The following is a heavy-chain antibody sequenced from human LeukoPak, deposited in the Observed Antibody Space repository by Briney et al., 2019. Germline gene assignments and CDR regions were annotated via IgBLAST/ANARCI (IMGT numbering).Heavy chain of an antibody. V-gene: IGHV3-64*02. D-gene: IGHD6-13*01. CDR3: ATPGSS. CDR2: ISRSGNTT. J-gene: IGHJ4*02. CDR1: GFSFRSYA. Sequence: GGSLRLSCTASGFSFRSYAMHWVRQAPGRGLEYVSAISRSGNTTYYADSVKGRFIVSRDNSKKTLFLQMSDLRPEDTAVYYCATPGSSWGQGSPVIVSS.